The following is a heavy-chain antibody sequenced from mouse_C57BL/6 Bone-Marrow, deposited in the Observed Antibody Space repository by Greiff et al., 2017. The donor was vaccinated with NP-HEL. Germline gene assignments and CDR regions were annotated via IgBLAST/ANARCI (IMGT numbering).Heavy chain of an antibody. J-gene: IGHJ4*01. D-gene: IGHD1-1*01. V-gene: IGHV7-4*01. CDR1: GFTFTDYY. CDR2: ISNKANGSTT. Sequence: EVKLVESGGGLVQPGASLRLSCAASGFTFTDYYMSWVRQPPGQAPEWLALISNKANGSTTEYTASVKGRFTISRDTSQNILYLQMNTRRAEDSATYYCVKAVELLRYHYAMDYWGQGTSVTVSS. CDR3: VKAVELLRYHYAMDY.